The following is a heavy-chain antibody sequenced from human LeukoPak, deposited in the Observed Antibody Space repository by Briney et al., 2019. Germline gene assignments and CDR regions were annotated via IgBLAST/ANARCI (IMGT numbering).Heavy chain of an antibody. CDR2: ITTTDTTK. D-gene: IGHD3-10*01. J-gene: IGHJ3*02. Sequence: GGSLRLSCAASGFTFSSYEMNWVRQGPGKGLEWISYITTTDTTKYYTDSVKGRFTISRDNAKNSLYLQMHSLRAEDAAVYYCARGGFVFDIWGQGTVVTVSS. V-gene: IGHV3-48*03. CDR1: GFTFSSYE. CDR3: ARGGFVFDI.